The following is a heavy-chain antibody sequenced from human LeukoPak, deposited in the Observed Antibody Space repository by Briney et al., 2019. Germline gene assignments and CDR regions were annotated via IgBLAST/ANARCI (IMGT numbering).Heavy chain of an antibody. D-gene: IGHD4-17*01. Sequence: PGGSLRLSCAASGFTFSSYGMHWVRQAPGKGLEWVAFIRYDGSNKYYADSVKGRFTISRDNSKNTLYLQTNSLRAEDTAVYYCASHITAVKNYWGQGTLVTVSS. CDR3: ASHITAVKNY. V-gene: IGHV3-30*02. CDR2: IRYDGSNK. J-gene: IGHJ4*02. CDR1: GFTFSSYG.